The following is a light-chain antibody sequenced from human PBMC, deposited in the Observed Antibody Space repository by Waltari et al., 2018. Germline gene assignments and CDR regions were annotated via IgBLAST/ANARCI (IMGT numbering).Light chain of an antibody. CDR3: SSYAGSNNLGV. V-gene: IGLV2-8*01. J-gene: IGLJ1*01. CDR1: SSDVGGYNY. Sequence: QSALTQPPSASGSPGQSVTISCPGTSSDVGGYNYVSWYQHHPGKAPKPMIYEVSKRPSGVPDRFSGSKSGNTASLTVSGLQAEDEADYYCSSYAGSNNLGVFGTGTKVTVL. CDR2: EVS.